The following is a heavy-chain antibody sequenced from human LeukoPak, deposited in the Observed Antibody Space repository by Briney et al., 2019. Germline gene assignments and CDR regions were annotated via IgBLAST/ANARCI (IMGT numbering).Heavy chain of an antibody. CDR3: ARDRVTANELGDYYYYGMDV. CDR1: GGTFSSYA. Sequence: ASVKVSCKASGGTFSSYAISWVRQAPGQGLEWMGGIIPIFGTANYAQEFQGRVTITADESTSIAYMELSSLRSEDTAVYYRARDRVTANELGDYYYYGMDVWGQGTTVTVSS. V-gene: IGHV1-69*01. J-gene: IGHJ6*02. D-gene: IGHD2-21*02. CDR2: IIPIFGTA.